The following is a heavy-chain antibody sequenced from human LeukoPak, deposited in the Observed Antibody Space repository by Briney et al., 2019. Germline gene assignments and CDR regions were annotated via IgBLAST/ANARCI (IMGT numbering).Heavy chain of an antibody. CDR2: INTDGRTT. V-gene: IGHV3-74*01. D-gene: IGHD1-7*01. J-gene: IGHJ4*02. CDR3: AKGNGAYNWNSYYFDY. Sequence: GESLRLSCVSSGFTFSSYWMHWVRQAPGKGLVWVSRINTDGRTTTYADSVKGRFTISRDNAKNSLYLQMNSLRAEDMALYYCAKGNGAYNWNSYYFDYWGQGTLVTVSS. CDR1: GFTFSSYW.